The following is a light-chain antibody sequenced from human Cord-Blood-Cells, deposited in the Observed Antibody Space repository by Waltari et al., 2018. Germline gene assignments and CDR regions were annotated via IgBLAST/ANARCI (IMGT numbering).Light chain of an antibody. CDR1: QSISSY. J-gene: IGKJ5*01. V-gene: IGKV1-39*01. Sequence: DIQMTQSPSSLSASVGDRVTITCQASQSISSYLNWYQQKQGKAPKLLIYGSSSLQSGFPSRFSDKGSGTDFTFTISSLQPEDFATYYCKQSYSTITLGQGTRLEIK. CDR3: KQSYSTIT. CDR2: GSS.